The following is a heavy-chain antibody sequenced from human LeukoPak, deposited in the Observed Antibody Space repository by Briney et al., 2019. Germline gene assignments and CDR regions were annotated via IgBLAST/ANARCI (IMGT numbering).Heavy chain of an antibody. CDR3: ARSGGYYDSSGYVY. CDR2: IYYSGST. Sequence: PSQTLSLTCTVSGGSISSGGYYWSWIRQHPGKGLEWIGYIYYSGSTYYNPSLRSRVTISVDTSKNQFSLKLSSVTAADTAVYYCARSGGYYDSSGYVYWGQGTLVTVSS. D-gene: IGHD3-22*01. V-gene: IGHV4-31*03. J-gene: IGHJ4*02. CDR1: GGSISSGGYY.